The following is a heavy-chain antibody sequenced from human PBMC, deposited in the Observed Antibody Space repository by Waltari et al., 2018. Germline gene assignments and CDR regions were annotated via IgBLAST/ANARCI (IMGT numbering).Heavy chain of an antibody. D-gene: IGHD4-17*01. Sequence: QLQLQESGPGLVKPSETLSLTCTVSGGSISSSSYYWGWIRLPPGKGLEWIGSIYYSGSTDYNPSLKSRVTISVDTSKNQFSLKLSSVTATDTAVYYCARAEGRGDYGDYFGAFDIWGQGTMVTVSS. V-gene: IGHV4-39*07. CDR3: ARAEGRGDYGDYFGAFDI. CDR2: IYYSGST. CDR1: GGSISSSSYY. J-gene: IGHJ3*02.